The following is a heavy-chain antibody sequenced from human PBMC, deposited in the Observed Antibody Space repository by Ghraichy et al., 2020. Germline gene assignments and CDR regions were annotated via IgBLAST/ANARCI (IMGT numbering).Heavy chain of an antibody. V-gene: IGHV3-23*01. D-gene: IGHD3-22*01. CDR3: AKEVQYYYDSSGYAGY. J-gene: IGHJ4*02. Sequence: GGSLRLSCAASGFTFSSYAMSWVRQAPGKGLEWVSAISGSGGSTYYADSVKGRFTISRDNSKNTLYLQMNSLRAEDTAVYYCAKEVQYYYDSSGYAGYWGQGTLVTVSS. CDR2: ISGSGGST. CDR1: GFTFSSYA.